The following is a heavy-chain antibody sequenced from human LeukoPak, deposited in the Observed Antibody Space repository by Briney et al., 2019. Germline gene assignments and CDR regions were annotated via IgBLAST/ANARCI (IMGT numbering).Heavy chain of an antibody. CDR1: GYTFTGYY. D-gene: IGHD4-23*01. CDR3: ARLNPRDNGGN. V-gene: IGHV1-2*02. J-gene: IGHJ4*02. CDR2: INLKSGGT. Sequence: GASVKVSCKASGYTFTGYYMHWVRQAPGQGLEWMGWINLKSGGTSYAQRFQGRVTMTGDTSISTAYMELSSLGSDDTAAYYCARLNPRDNGGNWGQGTLVTVSS.